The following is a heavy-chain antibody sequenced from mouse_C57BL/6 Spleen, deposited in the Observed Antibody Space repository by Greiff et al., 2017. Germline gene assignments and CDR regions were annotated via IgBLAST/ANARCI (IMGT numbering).Heavy chain of an antibody. V-gene: IGHV1-15*01. Sequence: VKLVESGAELVRPGASVTLSCKASGYTFTDYEMHWVKQTPVHGLEWIGAINPETGGTAYNQKFKGKAILTADKSSSTAYMELRSLTSEDSAVYYCTRALLPYFDYWGQGTTLTVSS. CDR2: INPETGGT. D-gene: IGHD1-2*01. CDR1: GYTFTDYE. CDR3: TRALLPYFDY. J-gene: IGHJ2*01.